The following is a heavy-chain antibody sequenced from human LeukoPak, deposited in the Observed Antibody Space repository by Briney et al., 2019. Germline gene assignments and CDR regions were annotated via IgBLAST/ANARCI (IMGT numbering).Heavy chain of an antibody. V-gene: IGHV4-34*01. CDR1: GGSFSGYY. J-gene: IGHJ5*02. D-gene: IGHD2-15*01. CDR3: ARGSRYCSGGSCYSGWFDP. Sequence: PSETLSLTCAVYGGSFSGYYWSWIRQPPGKGLEWIGEINHSGSTNYNPSLKSRVTISVDTSKNQFSLKLSSVTAADTAVYYSARGSRYCSGGSCYSGWFDPWGQGTLVTVSS. CDR2: INHSGST.